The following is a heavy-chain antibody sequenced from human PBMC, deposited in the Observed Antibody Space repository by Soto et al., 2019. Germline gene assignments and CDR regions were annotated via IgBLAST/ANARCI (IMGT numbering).Heavy chain of an antibody. CDR3: ARTVYDFWSGYRYYFDD. J-gene: IGHJ4*02. D-gene: IGHD3-3*01. CDR2: ISAYNGNT. Sequence: GASVKVSCKASGYTFTSYGISWVRQAPGQGLEWMGWISAYNGNTNYAQKLQGRVTMTTDTSTSTAYMELRSLRSDDTAVYYCARTVYDFWSGYRYYFDDWGQGTLVTVSS. V-gene: IGHV1-18*01. CDR1: GYTFTSYG.